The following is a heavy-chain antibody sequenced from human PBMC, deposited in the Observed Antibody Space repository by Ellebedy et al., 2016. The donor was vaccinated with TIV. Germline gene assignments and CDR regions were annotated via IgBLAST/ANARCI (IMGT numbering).Heavy chain of an antibody. Sequence: LRLSCTVSGDSISSGGYFWSWIRQHPGKGLEWIGYIYYSGATDSNPSLKSRVTISVDTSKKQFSLKLTSVTAADTAVYYCARGGPTKYYFDYWGQGILVTVSS. D-gene: IGHD5-12*01. J-gene: IGHJ4*02. CDR2: IYYSGAT. CDR1: GDSISSGGYF. CDR3: ARGGPTKYYFDY. V-gene: IGHV4-31*03.